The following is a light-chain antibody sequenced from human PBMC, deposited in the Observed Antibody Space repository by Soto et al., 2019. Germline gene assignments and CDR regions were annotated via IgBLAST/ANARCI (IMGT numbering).Light chain of an antibody. CDR2: GAS. Sequence: EIVLTQSPGTLSFSQGERATLSCRASQSVSSSYLAWYQQKPGQAPRLLIYGASSRATGIPDRFSGSGSGTDFTLTISRLEPEDFAVYYCQQYGSSPPFTFGPGTKVDIK. V-gene: IGKV3-20*01. CDR1: QSVSSSY. J-gene: IGKJ3*01. CDR3: QQYGSSPPFT.